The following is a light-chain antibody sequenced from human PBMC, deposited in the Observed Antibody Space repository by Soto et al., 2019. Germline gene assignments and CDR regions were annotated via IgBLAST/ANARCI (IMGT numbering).Light chain of an antibody. CDR2: END. CDR3: GTWDSSLTPYAV. CDR1: TSNIGSFL. V-gene: IGLV1-51*01. Sequence: QSVLTQPPSVSAAAGQNVTISCSGTTSNIGSFLVSWYQQFPGAAPKLVIYENDQRPSGNPDQFSGSKSGTSATLRITGVQPGDEAVYYCGTWDSSLTPYAVFGGGTKVTVL. J-gene: IGLJ2*01.